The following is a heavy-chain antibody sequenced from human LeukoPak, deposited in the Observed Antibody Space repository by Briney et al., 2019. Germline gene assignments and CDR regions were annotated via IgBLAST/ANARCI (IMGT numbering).Heavy chain of an antibody. CDR1: GFTFDDYG. D-gene: IGHD6-19*01. Sequence: GGSPRLSCAASGFTFDDYGMHWVRQAPGKGLEWVSGISWNSGTVVYADSVRGRFTISRDNAKNSVYLQMNSLKAEDTALYYCAKGGYSSGWYGDHWGQGTLVTVSS. J-gene: IGHJ4*02. CDR2: ISWNSGTV. V-gene: IGHV3-9*01. CDR3: AKGGYSSGWYGDH.